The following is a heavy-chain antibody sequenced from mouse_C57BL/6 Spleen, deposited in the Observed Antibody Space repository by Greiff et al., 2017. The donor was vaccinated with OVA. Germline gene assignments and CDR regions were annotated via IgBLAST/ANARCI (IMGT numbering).Heavy chain of an antibody. CDR1: GYTFTDYN. CDR2: INPNNGGT. Sequence: VQLQQSGPELVKPGASVKLSCKASGYTFTDYNMHWVKQSHGKSLEWIGYINPNNGGTSYNQKFKGKATLTVNKSSSTAYMELRSLTSEDSAVYYCARSGNRFNYYSMDYWGQGTSVTVSS. CDR3: ARSGNRFNYYSMDY. D-gene: IGHD1-3*01. J-gene: IGHJ4*01. V-gene: IGHV1-22*01.